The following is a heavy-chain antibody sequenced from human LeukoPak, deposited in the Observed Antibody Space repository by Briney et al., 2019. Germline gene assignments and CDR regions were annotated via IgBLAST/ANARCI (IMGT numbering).Heavy chain of an antibody. Sequence: GGSLRLSCAASGFTFSSYWMNWARQAPGKGLEWVASINHNGNVNHYVDSVKGRFAISRDNAKNSLYLQMSNLRAEDTAVYFCARGGGLDVWGQGATVTVSS. CDR3: ARGGGLDV. CDR2: INHNGNVN. V-gene: IGHV3-7*03. J-gene: IGHJ6*02. CDR1: GFTFSSYW. D-gene: IGHD3-16*01.